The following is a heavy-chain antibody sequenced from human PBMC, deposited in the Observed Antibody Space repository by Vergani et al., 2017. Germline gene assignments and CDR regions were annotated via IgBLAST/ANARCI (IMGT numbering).Heavy chain of an antibody. CDR1: GFPFSSYW. CDR2: IKQDGSEK. V-gene: IGHV3-7*03. CDR3: ARDETQATYYYDSSGPTFDY. D-gene: IGHD3-22*01. J-gene: IGHJ4*02. Sequence: EVQLVESGGGLVQPGGSLRLSCAASGFPFSSYWMSWVRQAPGKGLEWVANIKQDGSEKYYVDSVKGRFTISRDNAKNSLYLQMNSLRAEDTAVYYCARDETQATYYYDSSGPTFDYWGQGTLVTVSS.